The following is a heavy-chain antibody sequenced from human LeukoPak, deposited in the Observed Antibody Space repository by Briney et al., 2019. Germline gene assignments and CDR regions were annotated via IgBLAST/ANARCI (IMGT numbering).Heavy chain of an antibody. CDR3: AKGGGGTNYYYMDV. CDR2: ISWNSGSI. V-gene: IGHV3-9*03. Sequence: GGSLRLSCAASGFTFSSYGMHWVRQAPGKGLEWVSGISWNSGSIGYADSVKGRFTISRDNAKNSLYLRMNSLRAEDMALYYCAKGGGGTNYYYMDVWGKGTTVTVSS. CDR1: GFTFSSYG. D-gene: IGHD1-1*01. J-gene: IGHJ6*03.